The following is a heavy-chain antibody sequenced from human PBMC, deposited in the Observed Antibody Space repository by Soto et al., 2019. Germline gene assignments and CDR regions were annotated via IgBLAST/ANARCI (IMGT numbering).Heavy chain of an antibody. V-gene: IGHV1-18*04. Sequence: QVQLVQSGAEVKKPGASVTVSCKASGYTFTSYGISWVRQAPGQGLEWMGWISAYNGNTNYAQKLQGRVTITTDTSKSTAYMELRSLRSADTAVYYCARDPQLSAGNYDSSGYPTDYGGQRTLVTVYS. CDR2: ISAYNGNT. D-gene: IGHD3-22*01. J-gene: IGHJ4*02. CDR3: ARDPQLSAGNYDSSGYPTDY. CDR1: GYTFTSYG.